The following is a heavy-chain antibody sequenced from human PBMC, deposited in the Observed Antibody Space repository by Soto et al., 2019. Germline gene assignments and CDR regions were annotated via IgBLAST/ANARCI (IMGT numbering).Heavy chain of an antibody. Sequence: QVQLQESGPGLVKPSQTLSLTCSVSGGSISSGDYYWSWIRQHPGKGLEWIGFVYHTGATYYHPSLESRVTMAVDMSKNEFSLKLTSVTAADTATYYCAREGHSSWEWLDPWGQGILVTVSS. CDR2: VYHTGAT. V-gene: IGHV4-31*03. J-gene: IGHJ5*02. CDR3: AREGHSSWEWLDP. CDR1: GGSISSGDYY. D-gene: IGHD1-26*01.